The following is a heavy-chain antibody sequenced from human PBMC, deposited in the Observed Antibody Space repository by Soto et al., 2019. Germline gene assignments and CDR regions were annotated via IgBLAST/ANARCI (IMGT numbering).Heavy chain of an antibody. V-gene: IGHV3-23*01. Sequence: PGGSLRLSCVASGLTFTEAWMNWARQAPGKGLEWVSAISGSGGSTYYADSVKGRFTISRDNSKNTLYLQMNSLRAEDTAVYYCAKATGGYDILTGYQGYYFDYWGQGTLVTVSS. CDR3: AKATGGYDILTGYQGYYFDY. J-gene: IGHJ4*02. D-gene: IGHD3-9*01. CDR2: ISGSGGST. CDR1: GLTFTEAW.